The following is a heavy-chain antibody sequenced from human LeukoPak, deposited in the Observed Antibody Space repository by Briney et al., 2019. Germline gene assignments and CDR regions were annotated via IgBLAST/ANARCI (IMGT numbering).Heavy chain of an antibody. CDR1: GGTSSTYA. Sequence: GGSLRLSCAASGGTSSTYAMSWVRQAPGKGLEWVSAISGGGGSTFYADSVKGRFTISRDKSKNTLYLQMNSLRAEDTAVYYCAKPHSGWYYFDYWGQGTLVTVSS. CDR3: AKPHSGWYYFDY. J-gene: IGHJ4*02. CDR2: ISGGGGST. V-gene: IGHV3-23*01. D-gene: IGHD6-19*01.